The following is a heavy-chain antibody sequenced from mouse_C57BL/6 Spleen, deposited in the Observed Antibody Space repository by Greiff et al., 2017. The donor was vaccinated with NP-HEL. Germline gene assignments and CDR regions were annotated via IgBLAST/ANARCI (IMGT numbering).Heavy chain of an antibody. CDR3: ARKGTGTYWYFDV. CDR2: IYPRSGNT. CDR1: GYTFTSYG. D-gene: IGHD4-1*01. J-gene: IGHJ1*03. Sequence: VKLQESGAELARPGASVKLSCKASGYTFTSYGISWVKQRTGQGLEWIGEIYPRSGNTYYNEKFKGKATLTADKSSSTAYMELRSLTSEDSAVYFCARKGTGTYWYFDVWGTGTTVTVSS. V-gene: IGHV1-81*01.